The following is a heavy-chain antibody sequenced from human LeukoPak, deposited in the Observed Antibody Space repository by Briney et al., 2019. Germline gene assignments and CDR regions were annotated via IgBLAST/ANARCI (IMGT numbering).Heavy chain of an antibody. CDR1: GGSISSGEFY. J-gene: IGHJ5*02. V-gene: IGHV4-30-4*01. Sequence: SETLSLTCTVSGGSISSGEFYWSWLRQPPGTGLEWIGYIYYSGSTYYSPSLKSRVAISVDTSKNQFSLKLSSVTAADTAIYYCARGRGWSTGCWFDPWGQGTLVTVSS. D-gene: IGHD1-26*01. CDR2: IYYSGST. CDR3: ARGRGWSTGCWFDP.